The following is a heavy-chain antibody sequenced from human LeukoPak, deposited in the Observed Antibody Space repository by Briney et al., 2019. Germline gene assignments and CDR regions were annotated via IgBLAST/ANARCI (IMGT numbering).Heavy chain of an antibody. D-gene: IGHD3-22*01. CDR2: IYYSGST. Sequence: PSETLSLTCTVSGGSISSYYWSWIRQPPGKGLEWIGYIYYSGSTNYNPSLKSRVTISVDTSKNQFSLKLSSVTAADTAVYYCARRHYYDSSGYYSYFDYWGQGTLVTVSS. CDR3: ARRHYYDSSGYYSYFDY. CDR1: GGSISSYY. J-gene: IGHJ4*02. V-gene: IGHV4-59*08.